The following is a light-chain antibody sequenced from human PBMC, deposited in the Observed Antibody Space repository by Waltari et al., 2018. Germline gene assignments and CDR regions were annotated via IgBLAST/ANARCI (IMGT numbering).Light chain of an antibody. CDR3: SSYTSSNTWV. J-gene: IGLJ3*02. CDR2: DVS. CDR1: SSDVGGYKY. V-gene: IGLV2-14*01. Sequence: SALPQPASVSGSPGQSLTISCTGTSSDVGGYKYVSWYQQHPGKAPKLMIYDVSKRPSGVSNRFSGSKSGNTVSLTISGLQAEDEADYYCSSYTSSNTWVFGGGTKLTVL.